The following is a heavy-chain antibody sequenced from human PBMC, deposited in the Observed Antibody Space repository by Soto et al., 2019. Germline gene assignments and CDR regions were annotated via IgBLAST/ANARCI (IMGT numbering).Heavy chain of an antibody. Sequence: QVQLQESGPGLVKPSQTLSLTCTVSGGSISSGGYYWSWIRQHPGKGLEWIGYIYYSGSTYYNPSLKSRVTISVDTSKNQFSLKLSSVTAADTAVYYWARGGGYSSSWYSEGYFQHWGQGTLVTVSS. D-gene: IGHD6-13*01. CDR1: GGSISSGGYY. J-gene: IGHJ1*01. CDR2: IYYSGST. V-gene: IGHV4-31*03. CDR3: ARGGGYSSSWYSEGYFQH.